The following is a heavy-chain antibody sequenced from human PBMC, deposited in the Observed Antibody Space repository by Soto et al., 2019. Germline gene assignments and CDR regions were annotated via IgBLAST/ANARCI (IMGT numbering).Heavy chain of an antibody. Sequence: QVQLQESGPGLVKPSQTLSLTCTVSGASISSGGYYWSWIRQHPGKGLEWIGYIYYSGNTYYNPSLKSRVTISVDTSKNQFSLKVDSVTAADTAMYYCARVHFKSSGPLDYWGQGTLVTVSS. CDR1: GASISSGGYY. CDR3: ARVHFKSSGPLDY. CDR2: IYYSGNT. J-gene: IGHJ4*02. D-gene: IGHD6-25*01. V-gene: IGHV4-31*03.